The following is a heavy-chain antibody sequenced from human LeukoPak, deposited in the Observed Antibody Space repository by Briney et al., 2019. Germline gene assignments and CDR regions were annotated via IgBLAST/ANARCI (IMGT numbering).Heavy chain of an antibody. CDR3: ARGRFDY. V-gene: IGHV4-59*12. CDR2: IYYSGST. Sequence: SETLSLTCTVSGGSISSYYWSWIRQPPGKGLEWIGYIYYSGSTNYNPSLKSRVTISVDTSKNQFSLKLSSVIAADTAVYYCARGRFDYWGQGTLVTVSS. CDR1: GGSISSYY. J-gene: IGHJ4*02.